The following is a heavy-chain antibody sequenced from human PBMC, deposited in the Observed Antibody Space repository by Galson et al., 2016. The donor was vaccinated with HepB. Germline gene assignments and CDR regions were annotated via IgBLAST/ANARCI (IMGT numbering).Heavy chain of an antibody. CDR2: ISYDESNK. Sequence: SLRLSCAASGFGFSSQAMYWVRQAPGKGLEWVAVISYDESNKFYTDSVKGRFTVSRDSSKDALYLQMNSLRVEDTAVYYCASSPAATDAPEGYALDFWGQGTMVTVTS. CDR1: GFGFSSQA. D-gene: IGHD6-25*01. CDR3: ASSPAATDAPEGYALDF. V-gene: IGHV3-30*04. J-gene: IGHJ3*01.